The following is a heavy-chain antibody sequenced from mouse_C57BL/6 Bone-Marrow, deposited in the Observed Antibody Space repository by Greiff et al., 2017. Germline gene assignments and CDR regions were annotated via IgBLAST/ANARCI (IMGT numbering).Heavy chain of an antibody. V-gene: IGHV1-64*01. CDR3: ASSYDYDDYTMDY. Sequence: QVQLQQPGAELVKPGASVKLSCKASGYNFNNYWMHWVKQRPGQGLEWIGMMHPNGGSPDYNEKFKSEATLSVDKSSRTAYMELSSLTSEDSAVYYCASSYDYDDYTMDYWGQGTSVTVSS. CDR1: GYNFNNYW. CDR2: MHPNGGSP. J-gene: IGHJ4*01. D-gene: IGHD2-4*01.